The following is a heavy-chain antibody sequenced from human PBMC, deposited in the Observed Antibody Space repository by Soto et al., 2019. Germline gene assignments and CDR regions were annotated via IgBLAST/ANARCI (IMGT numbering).Heavy chain of an antibody. CDR1: GYTFSSYA. CDR3: ARTTDTSVDY. V-gene: IGHV1-3*05. CDR2: INAGNGNT. J-gene: IGHJ4*02. Sequence: QVQLVQSGAEEKKPVASVKVSCKASGYTFSSYAMHWVRQAPGQRHEWMGWINAGNGNTKYSQNFQGRVTITRDTSASTGYMELSSLRSEDTAVYDCARTTDTSVDYWGQGTLVTVSS. D-gene: IGHD1-1*01.